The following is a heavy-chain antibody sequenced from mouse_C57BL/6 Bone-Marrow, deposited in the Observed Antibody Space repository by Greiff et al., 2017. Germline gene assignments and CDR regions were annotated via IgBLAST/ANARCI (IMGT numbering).Heavy chain of an antibody. V-gene: IGHV1-15*01. CDR1: GYTFTDYE. J-gene: IGHJ4*01. D-gene: IGHD2-4*01. CDR2: IDPETGGT. Sequence: VQLQQSGAEVVRPGASVTLSCKASGYTFTDYEMHWVKQTPVHGLEWIGAIDPETGGTAYNQKFKGKAILTADKSSSTAYMELRSLTSEDSAVYYCTRTKPYYDYDDYAMDYWGQGTSVTVSS. CDR3: TRTKPYYDYDDYAMDY.